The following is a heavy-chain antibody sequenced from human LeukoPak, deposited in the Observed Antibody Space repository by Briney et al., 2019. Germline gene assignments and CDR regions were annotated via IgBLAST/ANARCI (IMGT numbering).Heavy chain of an antibody. Sequence: GGSLRLSCAASGFTFSSYGMHWVRQAPGKGLEWVTIIWYDGSNKYYADSVKGRFTISRDNSKGTLFLQMNGLTAEDMALYYCARRLVTAGITDFFDSWGQGTLVSVSS. CDR1: GFTFSSYG. V-gene: IGHV3-33*01. D-gene: IGHD2-2*01. J-gene: IGHJ4*02. CDR2: IWYDGSNK. CDR3: ARRLVTAGITDFFDS.